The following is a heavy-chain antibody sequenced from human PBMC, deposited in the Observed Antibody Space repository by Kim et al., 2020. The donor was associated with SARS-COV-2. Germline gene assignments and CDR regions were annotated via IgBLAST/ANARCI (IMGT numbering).Heavy chain of an antibody. Sequence: SESLSLTCTISGASIGTDYWTWIRQPPGGGLEWIGYIFYTGETRYYPSPESRLSSSLDTYSNQTSLKLISVTAADSTVYFCSTLPDINDWPFYYWSQ. CDR1: GASIGTDY. D-gene: IGHD3-9*01. CDR2: IFYTGET. J-gene: IGHJ4*02. CDR3: STLPDINDWPFYY. V-gene: IGHV4-59*08.